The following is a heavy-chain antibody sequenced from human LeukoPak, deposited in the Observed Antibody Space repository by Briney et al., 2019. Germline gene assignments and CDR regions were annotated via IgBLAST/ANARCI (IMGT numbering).Heavy chain of an antibody. CDR1: GFTFSSYA. D-gene: IGHD1-26*01. CDR3: AKDRYSGNYHQSGDFSY. J-gene: IGHJ4*02. CDR2: ISGSGGTT. V-gene: IGHV3-23*01. Sequence: PGGSLRLSCAASGFTFSSYAMNWVRQAPGKGLEWVSAISGSGGTTYYADSVKGRFTISRDNSKNTLYLQMNSLRAEDAALYYCAKDRYSGNYHQSGDFSYWGQGTLVTVSS.